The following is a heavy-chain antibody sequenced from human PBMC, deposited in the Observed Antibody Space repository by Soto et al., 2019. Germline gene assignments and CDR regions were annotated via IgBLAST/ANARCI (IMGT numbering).Heavy chain of an antibody. D-gene: IGHD1-1*01. V-gene: IGHV3-15*01. Sequence: EVQLVESGGGLVKPGGTLRLSCAASGFTFSNAWMSWVRQAREKALEWVGRIKSKTDGGTTDYSAPVKGRFTISSYDSKNPLYLQMNSLKTEDTAVYYCTAGTPGDAFYIWGQGTTVTVSS. CDR3: TAGTPGDAFYI. CDR1: GFTFSNAW. CDR2: IKSKTDGGTT. J-gene: IGHJ3*02.